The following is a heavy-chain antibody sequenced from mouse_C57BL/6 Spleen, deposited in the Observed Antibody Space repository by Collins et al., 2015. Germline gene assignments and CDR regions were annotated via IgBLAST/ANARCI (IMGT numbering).Heavy chain of an antibody. CDR1: GYTFTSYW. CDR3: GYYGSSYDFDY. V-gene: IGHV1-64*01. J-gene: IGHJ2*01. CDR2: IHPNSGST. Sequence: QVQLQQPGAELVKPGASVKLSCKASGYTFTSYWMHWVKQRPGQGLEWIGMIHPNSGSTNYNEKFKSKATLTVDKSSSTAYMQLSSLTSEDSAVYYCGYYGSSYDFDYWGQGTTLTVSS. D-gene: IGHD1-1*01.